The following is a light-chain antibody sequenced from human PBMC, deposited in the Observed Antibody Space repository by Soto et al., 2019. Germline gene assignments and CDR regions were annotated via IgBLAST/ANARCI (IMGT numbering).Light chain of an antibody. V-gene: IGKV1-5*03. J-gene: IGKJ1*01. CDR1: QSISTW. CDR3: QHYNSYSEA. Sequence: DILMTQSPSTLSASVGDRVTITCRASQSISTWLAWYQQKAGKAPKLLIYKASSLESGVPSRFSGSGSGTEFTLTLSSLQPDDFATYYCQHYNSYSEAFGQGTKVDIK. CDR2: KAS.